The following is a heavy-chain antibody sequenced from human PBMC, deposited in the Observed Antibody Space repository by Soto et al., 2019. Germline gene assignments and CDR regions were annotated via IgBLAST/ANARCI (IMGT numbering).Heavy chain of an antibody. CDR3: ARDFTSRSGNGPFDY. V-gene: IGHV1-69*13. CDR1: GGTFSSYA. J-gene: IGHJ4*02. CDR2: IIPIFGIA. D-gene: IGHD3-3*01. Sequence: GASVKVSCKASGGTFSSYAISWVRQAPGQGLEWMGGIIPIFGIANYAQKFQGRVTITADESTSTAYMELSSLRSEDTAVYYCARDFTSRSGNGPFDYSGPGTLVTLSS.